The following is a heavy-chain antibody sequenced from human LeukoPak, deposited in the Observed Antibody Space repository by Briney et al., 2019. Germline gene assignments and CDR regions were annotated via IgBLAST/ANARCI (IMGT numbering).Heavy chain of an antibody. Sequence: ASVKVSCKASGGTFSSYAISWVRQAPGQGLEWMGGIIPIFGTANYAQKFQGRVTITADESTSTAYMELSSLRSEDTAVYYCARGVIAVAGTASFDYWGQGTLVTVSS. J-gene: IGHJ4*02. CDR3: ARGVIAVAGTASFDY. V-gene: IGHV1-69*13. CDR1: GGTFSSYA. CDR2: IIPIFGTA. D-gene: IGHD6-19*01.